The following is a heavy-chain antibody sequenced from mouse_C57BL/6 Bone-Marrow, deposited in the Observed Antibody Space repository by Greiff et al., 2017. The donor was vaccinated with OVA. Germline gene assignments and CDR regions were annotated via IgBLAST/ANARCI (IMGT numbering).Heavy chain of an antibody. J-gene: IGHJ1*03. V-gene: IGHV1-5*01. CDR1: GYAFSSSW. CDR3: TVYDGYYVRYFDV. Sequence: VQLQQSGPELVKPGASVKISCKASGYAFSSSWMNWVKQRPGQGLEWIGAIYPGNSDTSYNQKFKGKAKLTAVTSASTAYMELSSLTNEDSAVYYCTVYDGYYVRYFDVWGTGTTVTVSS. CDR2: IYPGNSDT. D-gene: IGHD2-3*01.